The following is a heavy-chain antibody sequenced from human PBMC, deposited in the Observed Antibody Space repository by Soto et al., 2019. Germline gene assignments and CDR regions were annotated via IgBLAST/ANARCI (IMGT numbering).Heavy chain of an antibody. CDR1: GFTFSTDT. CDR3: ARDDYADYIFTY. CDR2: ISPDGVNT. J-gene: IGHJ4*02. V-gene: IGHV3-64*01. D-gene: IGHD4-17*01. Sequence: PGGSLRLSCAASGFTFSTDTLHWVRQAPGKGLEYVSAISPDGVNTYYANSVKGRFTIFRDNSKNTLYLQMVSVTAEDMAVYYCARDDYADYIFTYWGRGTLVTVSS.